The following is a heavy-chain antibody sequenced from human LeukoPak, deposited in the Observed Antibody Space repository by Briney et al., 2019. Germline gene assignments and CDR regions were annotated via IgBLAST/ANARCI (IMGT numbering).Heavy chain of an antibody. V-gene: IGHV1-69*05. Sequence: LVKVSCKASGGTFSSYAISWVRQAPGQGLEWMGGIIPIFGTANYAQKFQGRVTITTDESTSTAYMELSSLRSEDTAVYYCARSNGSSYWFDPWGQGTLVTVSS. CDR2: IIPIFGTA. D-gene: IGHD6-6*01. CDR3: ARSNGSSYWFDP. J-gene: IGHJ5*02. CDR1: GGTFSSYA.